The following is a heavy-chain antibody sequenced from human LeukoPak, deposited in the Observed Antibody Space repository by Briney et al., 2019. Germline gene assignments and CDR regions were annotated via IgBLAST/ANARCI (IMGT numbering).Heavy chain of an antibody. D-gene: IGHD3-10*01. J-gene: IGHJ4*02. V-gene: IGHV3-53*01. CDR3: AISGLGFGEFRGLDY. CDR1: EFTFSTYG. CDR2: IFSSGPT. Sequence: GGSLRLSCAASEFTFSTYGMHWVRQAPGKGLEWVSVIFSSGPTYYADSVKGRFTISRDTSKNALYLQMNSLRAEDTAVYYCAISGLGFGEFRGLDYWGQGTLVTVSS.